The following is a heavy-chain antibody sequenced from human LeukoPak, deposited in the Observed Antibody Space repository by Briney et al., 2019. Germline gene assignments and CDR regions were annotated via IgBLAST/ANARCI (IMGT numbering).Heavy chain of an antibody. CDR3: ARLRFLEWLLGGYYYYMDV. D-gene: IGHD3-3*01. CDR1: AFTLSELS. J-gene: IGHJ6*03. V-gene: IGHV1-18*01. CDR2: ISAYNGNT. Sequence: ASVKVSCKVSAFTLSELSMHWVRQAPGQGLEWMGWISAYNGNTNYAQKLQGRVTMTTDTSTSTAYMELRSLRSDDTAVYYCARLRFLEWLLGGYYYYMDVWGKGTTVTVSS.